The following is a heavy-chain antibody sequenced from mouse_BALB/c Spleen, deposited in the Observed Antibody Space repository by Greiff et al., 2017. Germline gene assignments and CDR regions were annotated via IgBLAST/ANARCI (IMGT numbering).Heavy chain of an antibody. CDR3: NARVRYGNYVDY. Sequence: VQLQQSGAELVRSGASVKLSCTASGFNIKDYYMHWVKQRPEQGLEWIGWIDPENGDTEYAPKFQGKATMTADTSSNTAYLQLSSLTSEDTAVYYCNARVRYGNYVDYWGQGTTLTVSS. CDR1: GFNIKDYY. V-gene: IGHV14-4*02. D-gene: IGHD2-14*01. J-gene: IGHJ2*01. CDR2: IDPENGDT.